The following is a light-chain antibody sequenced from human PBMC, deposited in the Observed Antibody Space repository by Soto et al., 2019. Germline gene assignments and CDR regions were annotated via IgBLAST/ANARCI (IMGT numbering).Light chain of an antibody. CDR1: SSDVGGYKY. J-gene: IGLJ1*01. CDR3: SSYRSSSTLYV. V-gene: IGLV2-14*01. Sequence: QSALTQPASVSGSPGQSITISCTGTSSDVGGYKYVSWYQQHPGKAPKLIIYDVSNRPSGVSNRFSGSKSGNTASLNISGLQAEDEAEYYCSSYRSSSTLYVFGTGTKLTVL. CDR2: DVS.